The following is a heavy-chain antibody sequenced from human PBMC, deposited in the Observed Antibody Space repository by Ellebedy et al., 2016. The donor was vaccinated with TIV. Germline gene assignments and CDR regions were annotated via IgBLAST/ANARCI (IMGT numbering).Heavy chain of an antibody. CDR2: IKPDGSET. CDR3: ARGRDYGPDI. CDR1: GFTFGTSW. Sequence: ESLKISXAASGFTFGTSWMSWVRQAPGKGLKWVANIKPDGSETFYVDSVKGRFTISRDNAKNSLYLQMNSLRAEDTAVYYCARGRDYGPDIWGQGTMVTVSS. V-gene: IGHV3-7*01. D-gene: IGHD4/OR15-4a*01. J-gene: IGHJ3*02.